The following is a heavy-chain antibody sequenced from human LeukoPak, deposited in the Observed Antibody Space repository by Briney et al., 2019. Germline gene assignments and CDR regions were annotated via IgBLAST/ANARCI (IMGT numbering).Heavy chain of an antibody. J-gene: IGHJ4*02. CDR3: ASGVIIATAGSLDY. D-gene: IGHD6-13*01. CDR1: GFTFSSYS. V-gene: IGHV3-21*01. CDR2: IGTGSSYK. Sequence: GGSLRLSCAASGFTFSSYSMNWVRQAPGKGLEWVSSIGTGSSYKNYVDSVRGRFTISRDNAKNSLYLKMNSLRAEDTAVYYCASGVIIATAGSLDYWGQGTLVTVSS.